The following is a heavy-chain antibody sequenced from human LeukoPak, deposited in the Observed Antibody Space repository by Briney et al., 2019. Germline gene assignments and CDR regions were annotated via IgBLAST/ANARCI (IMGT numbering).Heavy chain of an antibody. V-gene: IGHV3-21*01. CDR2: ISSSSSYI. D-gene: IGHD6-19*01. CDR3: ARDRQQWLSPNYFDY. CDR1: GFTFSSYS. Sequence: PGGSLRLSCAASGFTFSSYSMNWVRQAPGKGLEWVSSISSSSSYIYYADSVKGRFTISRDNAKNSLYLQMNSLRAEDTAVYYCARDRQQWLSPNYFDYWGQGTLVTVSS. J-gene: IGHJ4*02.